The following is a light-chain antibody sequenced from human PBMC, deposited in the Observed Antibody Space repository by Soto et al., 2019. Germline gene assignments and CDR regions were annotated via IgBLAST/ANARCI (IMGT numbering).Light chain of an antibody. Sequence: EIVLTQSPGTLSLXPGERATLSCRASQSVSSSYLAWYQQKPGQAPRLLIYGASNRATGIPARFSGSGSGTDFTLTISSLEPEDFAVYYCQQRSNWLTFGGGTKVDIK. J-gene: IGKJ4*01. CDR1: QSVSSSY. V-gene: IGKV3D-20*02. CDR2: GAS. CDR3: QQRSNWLT.